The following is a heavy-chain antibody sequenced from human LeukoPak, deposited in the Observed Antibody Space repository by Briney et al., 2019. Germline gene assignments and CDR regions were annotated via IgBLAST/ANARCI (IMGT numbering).Heavy chain of an antibody. CDR1: GGSFSGYY. CDR3: ARTYYDFWSGYSTIDY. J-gene: IGHJ4*02. Sequence: SETLSLTCAVYGGSFSGYYRSWIRQPPGKGLEWIGEINHSGSTNYNPSLKSRVTISVDTSKNQFSLKLSSVTAADTAVYYCARTYYDFWSGYSTIDYWGQGTLVTVSS. CDR2: INHSGST. V-gene: IGHV4-34*01. D-gene: IGHD3-3*01.